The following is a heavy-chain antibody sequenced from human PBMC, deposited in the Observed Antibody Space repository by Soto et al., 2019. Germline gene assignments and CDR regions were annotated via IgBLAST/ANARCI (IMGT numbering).Heavy chain of an antibody. CDR3: ARPRAYSSGQDPNSYGMDV. V-gene: IGHV1-69*13. D-gene: IGHD6-19*01. CDR1: GGTFSSYA. CDR2: IIPIFGTA. J-gene: IGHJ6*02. Sequence: GASVKVSCKASGGTFSSYAISWVRQAPGQGLEWMGGIIPIFGTANYAQKFQGRVTITADESTSTAYMELSSLRSEDTAVYYCARPRAYSSGQDPNSYGMDVWGQGTTVTVSS.